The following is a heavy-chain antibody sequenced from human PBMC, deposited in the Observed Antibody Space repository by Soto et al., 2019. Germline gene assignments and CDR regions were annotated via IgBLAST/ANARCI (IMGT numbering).Heavy chain of an antibody. Sequence: QVQLVESGGGVVQPGRSLRLSCAASGFTFSSYGMHWVRQAPGKGLEWVAVIWYDGSNKYYADSVKGRFTISRDNSKNTLYLQMNSLRAEDTAVYYCARGPWGSSSWYRFAYWGQGTLVTVSS. D-gene: IGHD6-13*01. CDR1: GFTFSSYG. CDR2: IWYDGSNK. CDR3: ARGPWGSSSWYRFAY. J-gene: IGHJ4*02. V-gene: IGHV3-33*01.